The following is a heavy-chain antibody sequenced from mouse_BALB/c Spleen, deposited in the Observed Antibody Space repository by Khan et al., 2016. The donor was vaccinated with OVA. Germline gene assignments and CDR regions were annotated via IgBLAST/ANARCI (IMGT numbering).Heavy chain of an antibody. CDR1: GFSLTSYG. CDR2: IWTGGST. D-gene: IGHD2-1*01. Sequence: QVQLKESGPGLVAPSQSLSITCTVSGFSLTSYGVHWVRQPPGKGLEWLGVIWTGGSTNYNSALMSRLSISKDNSKSQVFLKMNSLQTENTAMCYCARYYGNYGWYFDVWGAGTTVTVSS. V-gene: IGHV2-9*02. CDR3: ARYYGNYGWYFDV. J-gene: IGHJ1*01.